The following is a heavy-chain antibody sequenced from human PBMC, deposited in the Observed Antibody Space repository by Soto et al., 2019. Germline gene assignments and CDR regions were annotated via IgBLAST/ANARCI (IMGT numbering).Heavy chain of an antibody. CDR3: ARAACRSYRCYLRSAHMGV. D-gene: IGHD2-2*01. V-gene: IGHV3-21*01. CDR1: GFTFSSYA. CDR2: ITETSLYI. Sequence: EVPLVESGGGLVKPGGSLRLSCAASGFTFSSYAMSWVRQAPGKGLEWVSSITETSLYIYYAGSVKGRFTISRDNARNSLYVELNSLRAEDTAVYYCARAACRSYRCYLRSAHMGVCGEVTT. J-gene: IGHJ6*02.